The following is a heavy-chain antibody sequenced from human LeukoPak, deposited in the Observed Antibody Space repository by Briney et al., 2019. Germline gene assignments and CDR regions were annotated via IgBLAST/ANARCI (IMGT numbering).Heavy chain of an antibody. V-gene: IGHV3-21*01. Sequence: PGGSLRLSCAASGFTFSSYSMNWVRQAPGKGLEWVSSITSSSTYIYYADSVKGRFTISRDNAKNSLYLQMNGLRAEDTAVYYCARDSSIQSLDPWGQGTLVTVSS. J-gene: IGHJ5*02. CDR2: ITSSSTYI. CDR3: ARDSSIQSLDP. CDR1: GFTFSSYS. D-gene: IGHD5-18*01.